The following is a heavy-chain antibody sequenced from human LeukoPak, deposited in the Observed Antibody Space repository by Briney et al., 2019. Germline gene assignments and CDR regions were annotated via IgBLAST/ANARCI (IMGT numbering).Heavy chain of an antibody. CDR2: TYYRSKWYN. CDR3: ARESDTGYVNF. Sequence: SQTLSLTCAISGDSVSRNRAVWTGIRQSPSRGLEWLGRTYYRSKWYNAYAESVKSRMPIHPDTSKNQFSLQLNSVTPEDTAIYYCARESDTGYVNFWGQGTLVTVSS. J-gene: IGHJ4*02. D-gene: IGHD5-12*01. V-gene: IGHV6-1*01. CDR1: GDSVSRNRAV.